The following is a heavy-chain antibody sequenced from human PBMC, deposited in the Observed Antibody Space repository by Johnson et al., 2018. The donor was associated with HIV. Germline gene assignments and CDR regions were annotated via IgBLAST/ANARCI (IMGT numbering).Heavy chain of an antibody. J-gene: IGHJ3*02. CDR1: GFTFSNYA. Sequence: EVQLVESGGGVVQPGGSLRLSCAASGFTFSNYAMSWVRQAPGKGLEWVSTISGSGSSTYYVDSVKGRFTISRDNFKNMLYLQMNSLRPEDTGLYYCAKDIASGYTNGGTLDIWGQGTMVTVSS. CDR2: ISGSGSST. CDR3: AKDIASGYTNGGTLDI. V-gene: IGHV3-23*04. D-gene: IGHD6-19*01.